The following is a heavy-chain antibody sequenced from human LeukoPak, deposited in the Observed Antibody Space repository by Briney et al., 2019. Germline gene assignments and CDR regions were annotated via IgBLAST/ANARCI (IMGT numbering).Heavy chain of an antibody. J-gene: IGHJ2*01. CDR2: IIEKGNA. Sequence: SETLSLTCALYGGSFSSYSWSWTWIRQTPEKGLECIGEIIEKGNANYNPSLKSRVTIDLDTSKNQFSLKLTSMTAADTAMYYCARGYYPPRWYFDLWGRGTLVTVSS. CDR3: ARGYYPPRWYFDL. CDR1: GGSFSSYS. V-gene: IGHV4-34*01. D-gene: IGHD3-10*01.